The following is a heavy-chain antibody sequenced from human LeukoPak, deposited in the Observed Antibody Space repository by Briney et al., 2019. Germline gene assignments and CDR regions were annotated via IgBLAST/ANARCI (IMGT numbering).Heavy chain of an antibody. Sequence: AASVKVSCKASGGTFSSYAISWVRQAPGQGLEWMGRIIPIFGTANYAQKFQGRVTITTDESTSTAYMELSSLRSEDTAVYYCARDGGIAAPSGPNFDYWGQGTLATVSS. V-gene: IGHV1-69*05. CDR1: GGTFSSYA. CDR2: IIPIFGTA. J-gene: IGHJ4*02. CDR3: ARDGGIAAPSGPNFDY. D-gene: IGHD6-6*01.